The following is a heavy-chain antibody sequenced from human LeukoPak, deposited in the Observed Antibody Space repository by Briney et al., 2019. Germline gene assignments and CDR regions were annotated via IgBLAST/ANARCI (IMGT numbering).Heavy chain of an antibody. CDR2: ISGSGGST. CDR1: GFTFSSYA. J-gene: IGHJ3*02. D-gene: IGHD3-10*01. CDR3: AKDSRHPLWFGESLGAFVI. V-gene: IGHV3-23*01. Sequence: PGGSLRLSCAASGFTFSSYAMSWVRQAPGKGLEWVSAISGSGGSTYYADSVKGRFTISRDNSKNTLYLQMNSLRAEDTAVYYCAKDSRHPLWFGESLGAFVIWGQGTMVTVSS.